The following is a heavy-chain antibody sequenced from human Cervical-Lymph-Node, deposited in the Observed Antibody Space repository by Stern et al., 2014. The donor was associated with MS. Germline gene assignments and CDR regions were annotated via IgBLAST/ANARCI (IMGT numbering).Heavy chain of an antibody. D-gene: IGHD3-3*01. CDR3: ARGSREVLLPRFYFDY. V-gene: IGHV4-31*03. J-gene: IGHJ4*02. Sequence: KESGPGLVKPSQTLSLTCTVSGGSISSGNYYWSWIRQHPGKGLEWIGSIYHSGSTYYNPPLKSRVTTSIDTSKNQFSLKLSSVTAADTAVYYCARGSREVLLPRFYFDYWGQGTLVTVSS. CDR2: IYHSGST. CDR1: GGSISSGNYY.